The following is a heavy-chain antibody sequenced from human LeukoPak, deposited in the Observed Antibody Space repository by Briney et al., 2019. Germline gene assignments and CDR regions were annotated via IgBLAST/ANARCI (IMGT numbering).Heavy chain of an antibody. CDR1: GFTFDDYA. CDR2: ISWNSGSI. D-gene: IGHD1-20*01. J-gene: IGHJ5*02. Sequence: GGSLRLSCAASGFTFDDYAMHWVRQAPGKGLEWVSGISWNSGSIGYADSVKGRFTISRDNAKNSLYLQMNSLRAEDTALYYCAKDRQISITGSFDPWGQGTLVTVSS. V-gene: IGHV3-9*01. CDR3: AKDRQISITGSFDP.